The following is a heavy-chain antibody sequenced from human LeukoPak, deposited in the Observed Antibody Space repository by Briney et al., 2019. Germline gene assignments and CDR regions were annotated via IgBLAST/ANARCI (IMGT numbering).Heavy chain of an antibody. CDR2: IIPIFGTA. V-gene: IGHV1-69*05. CDR1: GGTFSSYA. Sequence: SVKVSCKASGGTFSSYAISWVRQAPGQGLEWMGGIIPIFGTANYAQKFQGRVTITTDESTSTAYMELSSLRSEDAAVYYCATRGSYYYDSSGPPPYYYWGQGTLVTVSS. D-gene: IGHD3-22*01. J-gene: IGHJ4*02. CDR3: ATRGSYYYDSSGPPPYYY.